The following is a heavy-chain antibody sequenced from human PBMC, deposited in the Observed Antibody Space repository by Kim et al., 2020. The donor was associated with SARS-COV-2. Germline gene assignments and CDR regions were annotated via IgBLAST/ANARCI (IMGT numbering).Heavy chain of an antibody. J-gene: IGHJ4*02. V-gene: IGHV4-31*02. D-gene: IGHD3-22*01. CDR3: ARGPDSSGYYYGFIDY. Sequence: SLKSRVTISVDTSKNQFSLKLSSVTAADTAVYYCARGPDSSGYYYGFIDYWGQGTLVTVSS.